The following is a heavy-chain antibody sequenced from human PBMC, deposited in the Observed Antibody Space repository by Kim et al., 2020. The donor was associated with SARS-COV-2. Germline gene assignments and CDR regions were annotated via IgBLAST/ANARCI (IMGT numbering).Heavy chain of an antibody. CDR3: AKDTGGYYYYGMDV. D-gene: IGHD2-15*01. Sequence: GGSLRLSCAASGFTFSSYAMSWVRQAPGKGLEWVSAISGSGGSTYYADSVKGRFTISRDNSKNTLYLQMNSLRAEDTAVYYCAKDTGGYYYYGMDVWGQGTTVTVSS. J-gene: IGHJ6*02. CDR1: GFTFSSYA. V-gene: IGHV3-23*01. CDR2: ISGSGGST.